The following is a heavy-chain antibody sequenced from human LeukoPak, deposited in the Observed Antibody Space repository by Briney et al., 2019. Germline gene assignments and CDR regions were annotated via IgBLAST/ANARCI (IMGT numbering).Heavy chain of an antibody. V-gene: IGHV3-74*01. Sequence: PGGSLRLSCAAPGFTFSSYWMHWVRQAPGKGLVWVSRINSDGSSTSYADSVKGRFTISRDNAKNTLYLQMNSLRAEDTAVYYCARDPTYDILTGYTDYWGQGTLVTVSS. CDR2: INSDGSST. D-gene: IGHD3-9*01. J-gene: IGHJ4*02. CDR3: ARDPTYDILTGYTDY. CDR1: GFTFSSYW.